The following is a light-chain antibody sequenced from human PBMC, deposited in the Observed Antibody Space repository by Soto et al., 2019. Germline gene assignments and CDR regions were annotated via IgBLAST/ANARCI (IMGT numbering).Light chain of an antibody. Sequence: EVVLSLSLGTLSLYPGERATLSCRASQSVSSSYLAWYQQKPGQAPRLLIYGASSRATGIPDRFSGSGSGTDFTLTISRLEPEDFAVYYCQQYGSSPGWTFGQGSKADVK. V-gene: IGKV3-20*01. CDR2: GAS. CDR1: QSVSSSY. CDR3: QQYGSSPGWT. J-gene: IGKJ1*01.